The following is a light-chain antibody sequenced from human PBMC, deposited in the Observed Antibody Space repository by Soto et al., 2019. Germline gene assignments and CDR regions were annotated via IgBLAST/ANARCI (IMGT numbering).Light chain of an antibody. CDR3: QQYNNWSSIT. Sequence: EIVMTQSPATLSVSPGERATLSCRASQSVSSNLGWYQQRPGQAPRLLIYGASTRDTGIPARFSGSGSGTEFTLTISSLQSEDFAVYYCQQYNNWSSITFGQGTRLEIK. CDR2: GAS. J-gene: IGKJ5*01. V-gene: IGKV3-15*01. CDR1: QSVSSN.